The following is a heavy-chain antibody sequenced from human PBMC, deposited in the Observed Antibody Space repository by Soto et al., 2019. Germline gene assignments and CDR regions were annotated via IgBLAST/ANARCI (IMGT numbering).Heavy chain of an antibody. CDR1: GFTFSDYY. D-gene: IGHD2-2*01. CDR2: IISSSSHT. J-gene: IGHJ4*02. V-gene: IGHV3-11*06. Sequence: GGSLRLSCAASGFTFSDYYMSWIRQAPGKGLECVSSIISSSSHTEYADSVKGRFTISRDNAKKSLYLQMNSLRAEDTAVYYWARWRCQQSEFDYWRQGTLVTFSS. CDR3: ARWRCQQSEFDY.